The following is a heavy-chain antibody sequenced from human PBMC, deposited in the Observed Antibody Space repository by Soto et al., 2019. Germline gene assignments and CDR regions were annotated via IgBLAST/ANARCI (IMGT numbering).Heavy chain of an antibody. CDR2: INPSGGST. Sequence: SVKVSCKASGYTFTSYYMHWVRQAPGQGLEWMGIINPSGGSTSYAQKFQGRVTMTRDTSTSTVYMELSSLRSEDTAVYYCARVPQSAGYYYYGMDVWGQGTTVTVSS. J-gene: IGHJ6*02. CDR3: ARVPQSAGYYYYGMDV. V-gene: IGHV1-46*01. D-gene: IGHD2-2*01. CDR1: GYTFTSYY.